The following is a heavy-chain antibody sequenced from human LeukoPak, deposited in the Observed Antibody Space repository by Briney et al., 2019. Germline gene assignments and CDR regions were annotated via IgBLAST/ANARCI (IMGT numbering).Heavy chain of an antibody. CDR3: AKVAKGYYYYYYMDV. J-gene: IGHJ6*03. V-gene: IGHV3-9*03. CDR2: ISWNSGSI. Sequence: PGGSLRLSCAASGFTFDDYAMHWVRQARGKGMEWGSGISWNSGSIVYADCVKGRFTIYRDKDKNSLYLEMNSLRAEDMALYYCAKVAKGYYYYYYMDVWSKGTTVTVSS. CDR1: GFTFDDYA.